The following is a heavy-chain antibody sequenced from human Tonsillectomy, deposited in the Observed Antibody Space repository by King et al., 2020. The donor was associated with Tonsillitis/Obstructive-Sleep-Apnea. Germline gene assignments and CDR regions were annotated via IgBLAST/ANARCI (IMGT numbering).Heavy chain of an antibody. J-gene: IGHJ4*02. Sequence: QLQESGPGLVKPSQTLSLTCTVSGGSISSGGYYWSWIRQHPGKGLEWIGYIYYSGSTYYNPSLKSRVTISVDTSKNQFSLKLSSVTAEATAVYYCARFPPMITFGGLIVSVPYFDYWGQGTLVTVSS. CDR2: IYYSGST. D-gene: IGHD3-16*02. V-gene: IGHV4-31*03. CDR1: GGSISSGGYY. CDR3: ARFPPMITFGGLIVSVPYFDY.